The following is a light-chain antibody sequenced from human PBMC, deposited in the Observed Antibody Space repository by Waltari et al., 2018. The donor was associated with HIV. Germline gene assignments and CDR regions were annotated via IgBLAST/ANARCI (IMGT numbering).Light chain of an antibody. CDR2: GKR. Sequence: QSVVTQPPSVSGAPGQTVAISCTGSSSNIGAGYDVHWYQHFPGAPPKGVIYGKRNRASGVPGRFSGSKSGSAASLVIAGRQADDEAEYYCQSYDKSLSGWVFGGGTKVTVL. CDR1: SSNIGAGYD. V-gene: IGLV1-40*01. J-gene: IGLJ3*02. CDR3: QSYDKSLSGWV.